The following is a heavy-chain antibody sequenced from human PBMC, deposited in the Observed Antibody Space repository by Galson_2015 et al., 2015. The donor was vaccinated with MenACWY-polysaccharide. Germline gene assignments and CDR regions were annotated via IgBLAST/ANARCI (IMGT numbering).Heavy chain of an antibody. CDR3: VRRLTSRCLDY. D-gene: IGHD2-8*01. V-gene: IGHV3-11*01. CDR1: GFTFSDYY. J-gene: IGHJ4*02. CDR2: ISSSGSTI. Sequence: SLRLSCAASGFTFSDYYMSWIRQAPGKGLEWVSYISSSGSTISYADSVKGRFTISRDNAQNSLYLQVNSLRAEDTAVYYCVRRLTSRCLDYWGQGTLITVSS.